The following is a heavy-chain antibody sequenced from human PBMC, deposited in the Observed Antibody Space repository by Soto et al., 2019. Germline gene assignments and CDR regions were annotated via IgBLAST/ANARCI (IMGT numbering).Heavy chain of an antibody. CDR1: GFTFTSSA. J-gene: IGHJ6*02. CDR3: AAGSRYSSGCSTYYYSMVV. Sequence: SVKVSCKASGFTFTSSAVQWVRQARGQRLEWIGWIVVGSGNTNYAQKFQERVTITRDMSTSTAYTELSSLRSEDTAVYYCAAGSRYSSGCSTYYYSMVVWCQGTTVTVSS. CDR2: IVVGSGNT. D-gene: IGHD6-19*01. V-gene: IGHV1-58*01.